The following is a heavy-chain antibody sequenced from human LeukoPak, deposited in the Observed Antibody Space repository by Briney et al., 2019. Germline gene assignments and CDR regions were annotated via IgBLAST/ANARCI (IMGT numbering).Heavy chain of an antibody. V-gene: IGHV1-2*02. D-gene: IGHD3-10*01. CDR2: INPNSGGT. Sequence: GASVKVSCKASGYTFTGYYMHWVRQAPGQGLEWMGWINPNSGGTNYAQKFQGRVTMTRDTSISTAYMELSRLRSDDTAVYYCARYPPISGGSGSYYNYWGQGTLVTVSS. CDR1: GYTFTGYY. J-gene: IGHJ4*02. CDR3: ARYPPISGGSGSYYNY.